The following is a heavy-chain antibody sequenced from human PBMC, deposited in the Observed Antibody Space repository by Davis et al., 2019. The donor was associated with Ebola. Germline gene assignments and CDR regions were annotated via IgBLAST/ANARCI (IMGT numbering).Heavy chain of an antibody. Sequence: SETLSLTCAVYGGSFSGYYWSWIRQPPGKGLEWIGEINHSGSTNYNPSLKSRLTISVDTSKNQFSLKLSSLTAADTAVYYCAALSGSYVGVNYWGQGTLVTVSS. V-gene: IGHV4-34*01. CDR2: INHSGST. D-gene: IGHD1-26*01. CDR3: AALSGSYVGVNY. J-gene: IGHJ4*02. CDR1: GGSFSGYY.